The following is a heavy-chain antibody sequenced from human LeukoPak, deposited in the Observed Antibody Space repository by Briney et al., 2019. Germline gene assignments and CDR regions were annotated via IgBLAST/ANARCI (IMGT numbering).Heavy chain of an antibody. CDR2: ISYDGSNK. D-gene: IGHD3-22*01. CDR1: GFTFSTYA. J-gene: IGHJ4*02. CDR3: AEGYDSSGYREKSDY. V-gene: IGHV3-30*18. Sequence: GGSLRLSCAASGFTFSTYAMHWVRQAPGKGLEWVAVISYDGSNKYYADSVKGRFTISRDNSKNTLYLQMNSLRAEDTAVYYCAEGYDSSGYREKSDYWGQGTLVTVSS.